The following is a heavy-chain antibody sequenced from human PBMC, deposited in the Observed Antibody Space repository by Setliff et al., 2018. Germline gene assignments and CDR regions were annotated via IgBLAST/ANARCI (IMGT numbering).Heavy chain of an antibody. D-gene: IGHD3-9*01. CDR2: IITAFGSA. Sequence: GASVKVSCKTSGTTFNSHAINWVRQAPGQGLEWIGRIITAFGSAISAQKFQDRVSITADRTTYTAYLELTSLTLEDTAVYYCATSPKKVTGSDYYNYYMDVWGKGTTVTVSS. CDR3: ATSPKKVTGSDYYNYYMDV. V-gene: IGHV1-69*06. J-gene: IGHJ6*03. CDR1: GTTFNSHA.